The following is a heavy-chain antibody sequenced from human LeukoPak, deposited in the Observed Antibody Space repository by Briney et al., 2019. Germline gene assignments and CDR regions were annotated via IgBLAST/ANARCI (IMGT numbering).Heavy chain of an antibody. CDR3: VRVDYDHSLDY. CDR1: GGSIDTFY. Sequence: SETLSLTCTVSGGSIDTFYWNWIRQPPGKGLEWLGYIYYTGSTNYNPSLKSRVAISLDTSKNQFSLRLTSVTAADSAMYYCVRVDYDHSLDYWGQGILVTVSS. J-gene: IGHJ4*02. CDR2: IYYTGST. D-gene: IGHD4-17*01. V-gene: IGHV4-59*01.